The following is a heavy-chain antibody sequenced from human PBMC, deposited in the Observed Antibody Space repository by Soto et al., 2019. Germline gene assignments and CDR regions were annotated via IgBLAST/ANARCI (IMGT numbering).Heavy chain of an antibody. CDR1: GFPFSSFS. D-gene: IGHD3-10*01. V-gene: IGHV3-21*02. Sequence: QLVESGGGLVKPGGSLRLSCVASGFPFSSFSLNWIRQAPGKGLEWVSSIGRVSTYIYYADSVRGRFTVSRDNAKNSVYLQMNGLTAEDSGISYCARVTARSGSYQFDLCGQGTLVTVSS. CDR3: ARVTARSGSYQFDL. J-gene: IGHJ4*02. CDR2: IGRVSTYI.